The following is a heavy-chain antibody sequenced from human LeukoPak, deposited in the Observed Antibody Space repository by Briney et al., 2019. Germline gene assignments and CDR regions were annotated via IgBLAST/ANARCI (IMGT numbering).Heavy chain of an antibody. Sequence: ASVKVSCKASGYTFTGHYMHWVRQAPGQGLEWMGWINPNNGDTTYAQNFQGRVTMTRDTSISTAYMELSRLRSDDTAMYYCARDQGRLVLRVVFDYWGQGTLLTVSS. CDR3: ARDQGRLVLRVVFDY. V-gene: IGHV1-2*02. CDR2: INPNNGDT. D-gene: IGHD3-10*01. CDR1: GYTFTGHY. J-gene: IGHJ4*02.